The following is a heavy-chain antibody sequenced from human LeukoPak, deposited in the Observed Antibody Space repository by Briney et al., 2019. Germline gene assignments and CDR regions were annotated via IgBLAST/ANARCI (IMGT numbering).Heavy chain of an antibody. V-gene: IGHV3-23*01. Sequence: GGSLRLSCAASAFTSRSYGMSWVRQAPGKGLEWVSTISGSGGSTYYADSVKGRFTISRDNSKNTLYLQMNSLRAEDTAVYYCAKTYSWFYFDYWGQGTLVTASS. J-gene: IGHJ4*02. CDR3: AKTYSWFYFDY. CDR2: ISGSGGST. D-gene: IGHD6-13*01. CDR1: AFTSRSYG.